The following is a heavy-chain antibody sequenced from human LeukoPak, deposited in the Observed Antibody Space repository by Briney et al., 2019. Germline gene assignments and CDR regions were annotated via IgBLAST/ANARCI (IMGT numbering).Heavy chain of an antibody. CDR3: ARVGVELRFLDATGYFDY. Sequence: GGSLRLSCAASGFTFGSYAMSWVRQAPGKGLEWVSAISGSGGSTYYADSVKGRFTISRDNSKNTLYLQMNSLRAEDTAVYYCARVGVELRFLDATGYFDYWGQGTLVTVSS. D-gene: IGHD3-3*01. CDR2: ISGSGGST. J-gene: IGHJ4*02. CDR1: GFTFGSYA. V-gene: IGHV3-23*01.